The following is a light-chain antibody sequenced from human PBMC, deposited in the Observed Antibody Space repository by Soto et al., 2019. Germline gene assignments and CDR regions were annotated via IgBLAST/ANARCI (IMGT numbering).Light chain of an antibody. J-gene: IGLJ2*01. CDR3: QSYDSSLSGGI. CDR2: GNT. CDR1: SSNIGAHYD. Sequence: QLVLTQPPSVSGAPGQRVTISCTGSSSNIGAHYDVHWYQQLPRTAPKLLIYGNTNRPSGVPDRFSGSKSGTSASLAITGLQAEDEADYYCQSYDSSLSGGIFGGGTKLTVL. V-gene: IGLV1-40*01.